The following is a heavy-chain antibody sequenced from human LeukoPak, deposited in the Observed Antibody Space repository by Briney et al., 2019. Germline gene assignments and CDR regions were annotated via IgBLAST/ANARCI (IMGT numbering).Heavy chain of an antibody. J-gene: IGHJ4*02. CDR3: AKGAVYCTGTGCYFFDY. Sequence: PGRSLRLSCAASGLTFSSYGMHWVRQAPGKGLEWVAVISYDGSDKYYADSVKGRFTISRDNSKNTLYLQMNSLRTEDTAVYYCAKGAVYCTGTGCYFFDYWGQGTLVTVSS. D-gene: IGHD2-15*01. V-gene: IGHV3-30*18. CDR1: GLTFSSYG. CDR2: ISYDGSDK.